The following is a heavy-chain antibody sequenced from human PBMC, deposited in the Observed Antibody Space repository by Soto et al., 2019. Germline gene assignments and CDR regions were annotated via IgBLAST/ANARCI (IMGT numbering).Heavy chain of an antibody. CDR3: AREESWNGYGGFDY. J-gene: IGHJ4*02. CDR2: IYDSGST. D-gene: IGHD1-1*01. V-gene: IGHV4-59*01. Sequence: PSETLPDTYTVSGGSLSSGDWSWIRQPPGKGLEWIGYIYDSGSTTYNPSLTSRVTISLDTSNSQFSLKVRSVTAADTAVYYCAREESWNGYGGFDYWGQGALVTVSS. CDR1: GGSLSSGD.